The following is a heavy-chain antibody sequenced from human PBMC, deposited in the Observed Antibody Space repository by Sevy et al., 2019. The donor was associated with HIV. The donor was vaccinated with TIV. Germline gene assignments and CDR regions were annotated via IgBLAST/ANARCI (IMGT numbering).Heavy chain of an antibody. J-gene: IGHJ4*02. D-gene: IGHD1-26*01. CDR3: AGENAWGRGYS. CDR1: GGSITSLY. V-gene: IGHV4-59*08. CDR2: IYYNGHI. Sequence: SETLSLTCTVSGGSITSLYWNWIRQPPGKGLEWIANIYYNGHINYNPSPKSRFTLSLNTSKKQFSLRLSSVTAADTALYYCAGENAWGRGYSWGQGTLVTVSS.